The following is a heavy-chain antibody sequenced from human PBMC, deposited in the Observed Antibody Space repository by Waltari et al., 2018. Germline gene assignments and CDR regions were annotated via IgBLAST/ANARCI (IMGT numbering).Heavy chain of an antibody. Sequence: QVQLQQWGAGLLKPSETLSLTCAVDGVYFSGYYWIWVRQPPGKGLEWIGEIDHRGSSNYNPSLKSRVTGSVDASKKQFSLKLSSVTAADTAVYYCARGNVGRYFGDSKGSYYGMDVWGQGTTVTVSS. V-gene: IGHV4-34*01. J-gene: IGHJ6*02. CDR1: GVYFSGYY. CDR3: ARGNVGRYFGDSKGSYYGMDV. CDR2: IDHRGSS. D-gene: IGHD3-10*01.